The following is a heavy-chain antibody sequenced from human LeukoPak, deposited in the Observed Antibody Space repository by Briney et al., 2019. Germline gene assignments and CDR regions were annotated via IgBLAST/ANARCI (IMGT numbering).Heavy chain of an antibody. CDR2: IIPIFGTA. D-gene: IGHD4-17*01. V-gene: IGHV1-69*06. Sequence: SVTVSFTASGGTFNSYAIRWVRQAPGQGLEWMGGIIPIFGTANYAQKFQGRVTITADKSTSTAYMELSSLRSEDTAVYYCARDVAYGDNLSLYYYCGMDVWGKGTTVTVSS. CDR3: ARDVAYGDNLSLYYYCGMDV. J-gene: IGHJ6*04. CDR1: GGTFNSYA.